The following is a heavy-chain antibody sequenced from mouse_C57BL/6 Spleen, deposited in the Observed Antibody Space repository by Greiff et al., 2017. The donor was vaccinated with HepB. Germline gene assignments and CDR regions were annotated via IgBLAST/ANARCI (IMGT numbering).Heavy chain of an antibody. J-gene: IGHJ2*01. CDR1: GFNIKNTY. CDR3: GFVYYYGSSLDY. V-gene: IGHV14-3*01. Sequence: EVQLQESVAELVRPGASVKLSCTASGFNIKNTYMHWVKQRPEQGLEWIGRIDPANGNTKYAPKFQGKATITADTSSNTAYLQLSSLTSEDTAIYYCGFVYYYGSSLDYWGQGTTLTVSS. D-gene: IGHD1-1*01. CDR2: IDPANGNT.